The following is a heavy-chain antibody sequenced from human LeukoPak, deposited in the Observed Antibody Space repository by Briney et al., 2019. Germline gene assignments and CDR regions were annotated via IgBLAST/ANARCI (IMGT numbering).Heavy chain of an antibody. CDR1: GGSISSYY. D-gene: IGHD2-8*01. Sequence: SETLSLTCTVSGGSISSYYWSWIRQPAGKGLEWIGRIYTSGSTYYNPSLKSRVTMSVDTSNNLFSLRLSSVTAEDTAVYYCALRAPFDYWGQGTLVTVSS. J-gene: IGHJ4*02. CDR3: ALRAPFDY. CDR2: IYTSGST. V-gene: IGHV4-4*07.